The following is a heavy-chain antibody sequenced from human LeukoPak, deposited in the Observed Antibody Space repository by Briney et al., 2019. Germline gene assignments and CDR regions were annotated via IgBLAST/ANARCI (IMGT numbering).Heavy chain of an antibody. V-gene: IGHV5-51*01. CDR1: GYSFTNYY. CDR3: ARGIMVRGVIFADY. CDR2: IYPDDSDT. J-gene: IGHJ4*02. Sequence: GESLKISCKGSGYSFTNYYIAWVRQMPGKGLEWMGIIYPDDSDTRYSPSFQGQVIISADKSINTAYLQWSSLKASDTAMYYCARGIMVRGVIFADYWGQGTLVTVSS. D-gene: IGHD3-10*01.